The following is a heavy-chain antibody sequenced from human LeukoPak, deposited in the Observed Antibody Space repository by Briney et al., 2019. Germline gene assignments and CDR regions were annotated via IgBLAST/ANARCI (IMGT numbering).Heavy chain of an antibody. V-gene: IGHV1-8*01. CDR1: GYSFTSYD. J-gene: IGHJ4*02. D-gene: IGHD3-16*01. CDR2: MNPNSGNT. CDR3: ARGRGGALDY. Sequence: KPRASVKVSCKSSGYSFTSYDFNWVRQATGHALEWMGWMNPNSGNTGYAQKFQGRVTMTRNTSISTAYMELSSLRSEDTAVYYCARGRGGALDYWGQGTLVTVSS.